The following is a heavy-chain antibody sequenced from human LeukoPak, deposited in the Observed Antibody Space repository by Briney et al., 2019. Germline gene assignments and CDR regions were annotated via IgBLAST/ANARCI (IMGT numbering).Heavy chain of an antibody. CDR2: MNPNSGNT. J-gene: IGHJ6*03. V-gene: IGHV1-8*01. Sequence: ASVKVSCKASGYTFTSYDINWVRQATGQGLEWVGWMNPNSGNTGYAQKFQGRVTMTRNTSISTAYMELSSLRSEDTAVYYCARGGDGYSYYYYYMDVWGKGTTVTVSS. D-gene: IGHD5-24*01. CDR1: GYTFTSYD. CDR3: ARGGDGYSYYYYYMDV.